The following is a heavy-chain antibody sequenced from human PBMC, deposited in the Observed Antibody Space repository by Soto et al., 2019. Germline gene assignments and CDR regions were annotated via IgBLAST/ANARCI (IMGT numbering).Heavy chain of an antibody. Sequence: GASVKVSCKASGYTFTSYAMHWVRQAPGQRLEWMGWINAGNGNTKYSQKFQGRVTITRDTSASTAYMELSSLRSEDTAVYYCARDRIQKQLVLVYFDYWGQGTLVTVSS. D-gene: IGHD6-13*01. CDR3: ARDRIQKQLVLVYFDY. CDR2: INAGNGNT. CDR1: GYTFTSYA. J-gene: IGHJ4*02. V-gene: IGHV1-3*01.